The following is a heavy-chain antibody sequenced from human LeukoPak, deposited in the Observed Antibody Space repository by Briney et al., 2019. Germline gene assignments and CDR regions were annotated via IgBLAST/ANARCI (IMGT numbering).Heavy chain of an antibody. J-gene: IGHJ3*02. Sequence: GGSLRLSCTASGFTFGDYAMSWFRQAPGKGLGWVGFIRSKAYGGTTEYAASVKGRFTISRDDSKSIAYLQMNSLKTEDTAVYYCTRIAVAEDDAFDIWGQGTVVTVSS. CDR2: IRSKAYGGTT. V-gene: IGHV3-49*03. CDR3: TRIAVAEDDAFDI. CDR1: GFTFGDYA. D-gene: IGHD6-19*01.